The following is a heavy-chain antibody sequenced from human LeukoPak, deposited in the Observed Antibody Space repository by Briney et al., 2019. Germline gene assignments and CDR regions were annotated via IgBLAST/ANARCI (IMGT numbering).Heavy chain of an antibody. CDR2: ISGSGGST. Sequence: GGSLRLSCAASGFTFSGYAMGWVRQAPGKGLEWVSAISGSGGSTYYPDSVKGRFTISRDNSKNTLYLQVDSLRAEDTAVYYCANMGSRYCSGGNCRGDYWGQGILVTVS. CDR3: ANMGSRYCSGGNCRGDY. D-gene: IGHD2-15*01. V-gene: IGHV3-23*01. J-gene: IGHJ4*02. CDR1: GFTFSGYA.